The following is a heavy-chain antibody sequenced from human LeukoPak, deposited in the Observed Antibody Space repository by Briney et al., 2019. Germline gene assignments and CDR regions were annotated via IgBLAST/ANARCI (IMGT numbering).Heavy chain of an antibody. CDR1: GFTFSSYY. V-gene: IGHV3-7*01. J-gene: IGHJ4*02. CDR2: IKEDGSER. CDR3: ARDLYGDYFFDY. Sequence: GGSLRLSCVASGFTFSSYYMSWVRQAPGKGPEWVANIKEDGSERYYVDSMKGRFTISRDNAKNSLYLQMNSLRAEDTAVYYCARDLYGDYFFDYWGQGTLVTVSS. D-gene: IGHD4-17*01.